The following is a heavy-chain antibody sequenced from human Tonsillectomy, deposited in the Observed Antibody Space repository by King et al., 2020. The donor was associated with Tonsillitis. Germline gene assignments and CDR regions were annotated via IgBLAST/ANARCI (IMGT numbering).Heavy chain of an antibody. D-gene: IGHD3-22*01. CDR1: GFTFSSYS. CDR2: ISSSSSTI. J-gene: IGHJ3*02. CDR3: ARPEGGYDSSNDVFDI. V-gene: IGHV3-48*01. Sequence: VQLVESGGGLVQPGGSLRLSCAASGFTFSSYSMNWVRQAPGKGLEWGSYISSSSSTIYYADSVKGRFTISRENAKNSLYLQMNSLRAEDTAVYYCARPEGGYDSSNDVFDIWGQGTMVTVSS.